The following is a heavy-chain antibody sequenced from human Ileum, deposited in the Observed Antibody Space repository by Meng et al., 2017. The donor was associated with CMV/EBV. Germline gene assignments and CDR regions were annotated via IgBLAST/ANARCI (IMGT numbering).Heavy chain of an antibody. CDR2: SSHSGNT. CDR3: ARGRDFWWEMDY. V-gene: IGHV4-34*01. CDR1: SGSFSDFF. D-gene: IGHD1-26*01. Sequence: GPLRQWGAGLLKPLETLSLTCAVYSGSFSDFFWGWIRQPPGKGLEWIGESSHSGNTKYNPSLKSRVTISVDASKNQFSLNMRSVTAADTAVYYCARGRDFWWEMDYTGQGTLVTVSS. J-gene: IGHJ4*02.